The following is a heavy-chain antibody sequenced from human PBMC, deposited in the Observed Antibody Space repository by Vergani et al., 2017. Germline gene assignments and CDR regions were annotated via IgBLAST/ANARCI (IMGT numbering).Heavy chain of an antibody. CDR1: EVTFSNYA. J-gene: IGHJ4*02. Sequence: EVQLLESGGGLVQPGGSLRLTCAASEVTFSNYAMNWVRQAPGKGLEWVSGISGSGGSTYYADSVKGRFTISRDNSKNTLYLQMNSLRAEDTAVYYCAKDVEATGDYWGQGTLVTVSS. CDR3: AKDVEATGDY. CDR2: ISGSGGST. D-gene: IGHD5-12*01. V-gene: IGHV3-23*01.